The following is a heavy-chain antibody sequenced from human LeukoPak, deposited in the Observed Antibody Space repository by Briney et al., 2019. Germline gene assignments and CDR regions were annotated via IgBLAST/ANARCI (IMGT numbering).Heavy chain of an antibody. CDR1: GFTFSSYA. Sequence: PGGSLRLSCAASGFTFSSYAMHWVRQAPGKGLEWVAVISYDGSNKYYADSVKGRFTISRGNSKNTLYLQMNSLRAEDTAVYYCARDGSYGTRGNYSDYWGQGTLVTVSS. CDR3: ARDGSYGTRGNYSDY. J-gene: IGHJ4*02. D-gene: IGHD5-18*01. V-gene: IGHV3-30-3*01. CDR2: ISYDGSNK.